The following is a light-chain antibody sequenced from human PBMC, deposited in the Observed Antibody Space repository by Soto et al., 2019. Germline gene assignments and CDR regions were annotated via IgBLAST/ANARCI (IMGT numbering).Light chain of an antibody. V-gene: IGLV2-23*02. CDR2: EVS. CDR1: ISDVGSFVP. CDR3: CSYAGSSTSRV. J-gene: IGLJ3*02. Sequence: QSALTQPASVSGSLGQSITISCSGSISDVGSFVPVSWYQQHPGKAPRLIVYEVSKRPSGVSNRFSGSKSGNTASLPISGLQAADEADYYCCSYAGSSTSRVFGGGTKLTVL.